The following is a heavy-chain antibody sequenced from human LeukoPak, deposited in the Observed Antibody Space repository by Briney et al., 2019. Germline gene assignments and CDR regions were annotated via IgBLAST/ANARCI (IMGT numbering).Heavy chain of an antibody. CDR3: ARDRVAGATQNWFDP. D-gene: IGHD1-26*01. CDR2: IKQDGSEK. V-gene: IGHV3-7*01. CDR1: GFTFSSYW. Sequence: GGSLRLSCEASGFTFSSYWMSWVRQAPGKGLEWVANIKQDGSEKYYVDSVKGRFTISRDNVKNSLYLQMNSLRAEDTAVYYCARDRVAGATQNWFDPWGQGTLVTVSS. J-gene: IGHJ5*02.